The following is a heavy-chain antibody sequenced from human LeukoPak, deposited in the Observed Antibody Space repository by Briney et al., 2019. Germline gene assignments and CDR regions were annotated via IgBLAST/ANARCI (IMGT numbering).Heavy chain of an antibody. D-gene: IGHD4-11*01. CDR2: IWYDGSNK. J-gene: IGHJ3*02. V-gene: IGHV3-33*01. CDR1: GFTFSSYG. Sequence: GGSLRLSCAASGFTFSSYGMHWGRQAPGKGLEWVAVIWYDGSNKYYADSVKGRFTISRDNSKNTLYLQTNSLRAEDTAVYYCARETRDAFDIWGQGTMVTVSS. CDR3: ARETRDAFDI.